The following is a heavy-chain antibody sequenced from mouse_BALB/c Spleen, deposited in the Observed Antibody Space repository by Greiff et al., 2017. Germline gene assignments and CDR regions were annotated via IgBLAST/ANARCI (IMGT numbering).Heavy chain of an antibody. Sequence: EVKLQESGPGLVKPSQSLSLTCSVTGYSITSGYYWNWIRQFPGNKLEWMGYISYDGSNNYNPSLKNRISITRDTSKNQFFLKLNSVTTEDTATYYCARDGYYGNYGGAMDYWGQGTSVTVSS. V-gene: IGHV3-6*02. CDR1: GYSITSGYY. J-gene: IGHJ4*01. CDR2: ISYDGSN. CDR3: ARDGYYGNYGGAMDY. D-gene: IGHD2-1*01.